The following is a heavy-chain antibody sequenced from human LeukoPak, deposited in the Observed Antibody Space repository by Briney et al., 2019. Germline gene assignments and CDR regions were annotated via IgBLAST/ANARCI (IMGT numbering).Heavy chain of an antibody. V-gene: IGHV4-39*07. D-gene: IGHD1-14*01. CDR3: ARARRIRGLFDY. CDR1: GASIITSIHY. Sequence: PSETLSLTCTVSGASIITSIHYWGWIRQPPGKRLEWVATVHYTGTTYSHPSLKSRVTMSVDTSQNQFSLKLTSVTAADTAIYFCARARRIRGLFDYWGQGTLVTVSS. CDR2: VHYTGTT. J-gene: IGHJ4*02.